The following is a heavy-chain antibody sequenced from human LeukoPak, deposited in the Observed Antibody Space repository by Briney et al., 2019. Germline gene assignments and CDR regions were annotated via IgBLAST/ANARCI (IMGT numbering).Heavy chain of an antibody. J-gene: IGHJ3*02. CDR2: IYSGGRT. V-gene: IGHV3-NL1*01. CDR1: GFIFRSYG. Sequence: GGSLRLSCVASGFIFRSYGMHWVRQAPGKGLEWVSVIYSGGRTYYADSVKGRFTTSRDNSKNTLYLQMNSLRAEDTAVYYCARAPDGYEAFDIWGQGTMVTVSS. CDR3: ARAPDGYEAFDI. D-gene: IGHD3-22*01.